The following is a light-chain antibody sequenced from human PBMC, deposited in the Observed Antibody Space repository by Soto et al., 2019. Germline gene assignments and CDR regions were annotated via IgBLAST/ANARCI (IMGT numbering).Light chain of an antibody. CDR2: GAS. J-gene: IGKJ5*01. CDR1: QSVSSSY. CDR3: QQRSNWPPIT. Sequence: EIVLTQSPGTLSLSPGERATLSCRAIQSVSSSYLAWYQQKPGQAPRLLIYGASSRATGIPDRFSGSGSGTDFTLTISSLEPEDAAVYYCQQRSNWPPITFGQGTRLEIK. V-gene: IGKV3D-20*02.